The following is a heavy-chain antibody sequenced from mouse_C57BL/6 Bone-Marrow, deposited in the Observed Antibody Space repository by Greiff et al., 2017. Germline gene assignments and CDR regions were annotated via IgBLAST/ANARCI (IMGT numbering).Heavy chain of an antibody. J-gene: IGHJ4*01. D-gene: IGHD1-1*01. CDR3: TRDPYGGYAMDY. V-gene: IGHV5-9-1*02. CDR2: ISSGGDYI. Sequence: EVKLMESGEGLVKPGGSLKLSCAASGFTFSSYAMSWVRQTPEQRLEWVAYISSGGDYIYYADTVKGRFTISRDNARNTLYLQMSSLKSEDTAMYYCTRDPYGGYAMDYWGQGTSVTVSS. CDR1: GFTFSSYA.